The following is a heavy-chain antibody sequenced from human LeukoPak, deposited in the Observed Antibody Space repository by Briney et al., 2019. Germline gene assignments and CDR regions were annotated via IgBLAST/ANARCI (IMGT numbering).Heavy chain of an antibody. D-gene: IGHD2-21*02. J-gene: IGHJ3*02. CDR1: GFTFSSYA. V-gene: IGHV3-23*01. Sequence: GGSLRLSCAASGFTFSSYAMSWVRQAPGKGLEWVSAISGSGGSTYYADSVKGRFTISRDNSKNTLYLQMNSLRAEDTAVYYCLGIAYCGGDCYNDAFDIWGQGTLVTVSS. CDR3: LGIAYCGGDCYNDAFDI. CDR2: ISGSGGST.